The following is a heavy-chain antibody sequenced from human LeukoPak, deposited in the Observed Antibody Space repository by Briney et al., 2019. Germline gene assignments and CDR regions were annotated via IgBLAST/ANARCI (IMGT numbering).Heavy chain of an antibody. J-gene: IGHJ5*02. CDR2: MNPNSGNT. CDR1: GYTFTSYD. D-gene: IGHD3-10*01. Sequence: GASVKVSCKASGYTFTSYDINWVRQATGQGLEWMGWMNPNSGNTGYAQKFQGRVTMTRNTSISTAYMELSSLRSEDTAVYYCARGRSVQGVRLDWFDPWGQGTLVTVSS. CDR3: ARGRSVQGVRLDWFDP. V-gene: IGHV1-8*01.